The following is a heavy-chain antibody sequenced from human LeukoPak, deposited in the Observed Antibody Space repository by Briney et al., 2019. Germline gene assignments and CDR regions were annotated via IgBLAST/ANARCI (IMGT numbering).Heavy chain of an antibody. D-gene: IGHD2-15*01. CDR2: IYESGST. Sequence: SETLSLTCAVYGGSLSSSNRWSWVRQHPGKGREWIWNIYESGSTYYKPSIKSRLTISVDTYANRICMKVSSVIATDTSVYFCDRDCSSGSCYGTFDIRGQGKMVTVSS. V-gene: IGHV4-4*02. CDR1: GGSLSSSNR. J-gene: IGHJ3*02. CDR3: DRDCSSGSCYGTFDI.